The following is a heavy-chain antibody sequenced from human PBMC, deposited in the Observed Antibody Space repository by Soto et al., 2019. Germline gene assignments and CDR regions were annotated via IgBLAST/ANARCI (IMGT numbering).Heavy chain of an antibody. Sequence: TVSSNYMIWVRHAPGKGLEWVSVIYSGGSTYYADSVKGRFTISRDNSKNTPYLQMNSLRAEDTAVYYCASLIAVAGTSFYYYYGMDVWGQGTTVTVSS. CDR3: ASLIAVAGTSFYYYYGMDV. D-gene: IGHD6-19*01. V-gene: IGHV3-53*01. J-gene: IGHJ6*02. CDR1: TVSSNY. CDR2: IYSGGST.